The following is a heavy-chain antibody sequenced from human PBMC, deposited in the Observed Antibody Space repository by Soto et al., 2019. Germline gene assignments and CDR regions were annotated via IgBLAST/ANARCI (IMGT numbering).Heavy chain of an antibody. V-gene: IGHV4-34*01. CDR3: ARGSLIGAIVYFYFDY. CDR2: INHSGST. CDR1: GGSFSGYY. D-gene: IGHD6-13*01. Sequence: QVQLQQWGAGLLKPSETLSLTCAVYGGSFSGYYWSWIRQPPGKGLVWIGEINHSGSTNYNLSLRNRVTISVGTSKNQFSLKLSSVTASDTAVYYCARGSLIGAIVYFYFDYWGQGTLVTVSS. J-gene: IGHJ4*02.